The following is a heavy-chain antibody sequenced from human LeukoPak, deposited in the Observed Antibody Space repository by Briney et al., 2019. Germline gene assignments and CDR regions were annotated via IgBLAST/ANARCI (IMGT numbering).Heavy chain of an antibody. CDR3: ARGTGEGYSYGRYYFDY. Sequence: GGSLRLSCAASGFTFSDYYMISSSGSTIYYADSVKGRFTISRDNAKNSLYLQMNSLRAEDTAVYYCARGTGEGYSYGRYYFDYWGQGTLVTVSS. CDR2: SSSGSTI. V-gene: IGHV3-11*01. D-gene: IGHD5-18*01. J-gene: IGHJ4*02. CDR1: GFTFSDYY.